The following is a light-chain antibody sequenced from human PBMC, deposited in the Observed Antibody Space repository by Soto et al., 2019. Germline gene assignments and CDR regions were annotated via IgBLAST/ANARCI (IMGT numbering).Light chain of an antibody. CDR1: QSVSSY. CDR3: QQSPNWPLT. Sequence: EIVLTQSPATLSLSPGERATLSCRASQSVSSYLAWYQQKPGQAPRLLIYDASNRATGIPARFSGSGSGTDFTLTISSLEPEDFAVYYCQQSPNWPLTLGGGTKVDIK. CDR2: DAS. V-gene: IGKV3-11*01. J-gene: IGKJ4*01.